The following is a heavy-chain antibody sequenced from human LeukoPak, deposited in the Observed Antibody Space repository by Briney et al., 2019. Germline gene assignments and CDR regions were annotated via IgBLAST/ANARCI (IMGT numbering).Heavy chain of an antibody. V-gene: IGHV4-59*08. CDR1: GGSISSYY. J-gene: IGHJ3*02. CDR3: ARRGCCSGGSCYPPGAFDI. CDR2: IYYSGST. D-gene: IGHD2-15*01. Sequence: SETLSLTCTVSGGSISSYYWSWIRQPPGKGLEWIGYIYYSGSTNYNPSLKSRVTISVDTSKNQFSLKLSSVTAADTAVYYCARRGCCSGGSCYPPGAFDIWGQGTMVTVSS.